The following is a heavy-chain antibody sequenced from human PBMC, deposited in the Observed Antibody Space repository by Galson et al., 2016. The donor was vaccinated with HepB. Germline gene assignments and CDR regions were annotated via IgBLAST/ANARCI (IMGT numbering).Heavy chain of an antibody. Sequence: SLRLSCAVSGFTFSSYAMSWVRQAPGKGLEWVSVISEGGGSTSYADSVKGRFTISRDNSKNTVYLQMNSLRADDTGIYYCAKDTIAGNMADPFAYWGQGTLVTVSS. CDR2: ISEGGGST. V-gene: IGHV3-23*01. D-gene: IGHD2/OR15-2a*01. CDR3: AKDTIAGNMADPFAY. J-gene: IGHJ4*02. CDR1: GFTFSSYA.